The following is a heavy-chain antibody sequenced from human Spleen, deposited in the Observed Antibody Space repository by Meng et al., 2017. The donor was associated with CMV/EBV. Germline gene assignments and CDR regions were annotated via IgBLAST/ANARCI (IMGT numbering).Heavy chain of an antibody. CDR2: ISSSSSYI. CDR3: ARDEDYYDSSDY. CDR1: GFTFSSYS. Sequence: EVQLVESGGXLVKPGXSLRLSCAASGFTFSSYSMNWVRQAPGKGLEWVSSISSSSSYIYYADSVKGRFTISRDNAKNSLYLQMNSLRAEDTAVYYRARDEDYYDSSDYWGQGTLVTVSS. J-gene: IGHJ4*02. V-gene: IGHV3-21*01. D-gene: IGHD3-22*01.